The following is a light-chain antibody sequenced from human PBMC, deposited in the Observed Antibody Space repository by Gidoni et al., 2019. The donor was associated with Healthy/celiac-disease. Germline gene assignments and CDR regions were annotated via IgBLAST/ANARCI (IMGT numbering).Light chain of an antibody. CDR2: GAS. Sequence: DIVMTQSPDSLAVSLGERATINCKSSQSVLYSSNNKNYLAWYQQKAGHPRMLLIYGASTRESGVPDRFSCSWSGTYSTLTSSILQDEYVAFYYWQQDYSTPPTFGQGTKVEIK. V-gene: IGKV4-1*01. J-gene: IGKJ1*01. CDR1: QSVLYSSNNKNY. CDR3: QQDYSTPPT.